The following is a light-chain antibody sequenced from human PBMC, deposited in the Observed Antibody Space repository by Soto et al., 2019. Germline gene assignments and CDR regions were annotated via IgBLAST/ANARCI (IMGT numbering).Light chain of an antibody. V-gene: IGLV2-8*01. CDR2: EVS. Sequence: QSALTQPPSASGSPGQSVTISCTGSSSDVGGYNYVSWYQQHPGKAPKLMIYEVSKRTSGVPDRLSGSKSGNTASLTVSGLQAEDEADYYCSSYGGSNTVVFCGGTKLTVL. CDR1: SSDVGGYNY. J-gene: IGLJ2*01. CDR3: SSYGGSNTVV.